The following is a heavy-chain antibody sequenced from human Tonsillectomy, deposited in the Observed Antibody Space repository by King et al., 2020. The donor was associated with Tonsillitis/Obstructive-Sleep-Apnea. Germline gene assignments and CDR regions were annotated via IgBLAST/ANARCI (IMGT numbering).Heavy chain of an antibody. CDR1: GYSFSSYW. J-gene: IGHJ3*02. D-gene: IGHD5-18*01. Sequence: QLVQSGAEVKKPGESLKISCQGSGYSFSSYWLGWVRQMPGKGLEWMGIIYPDDPDTRYSPSFQGQVTISADKSISTAYLQWTSLKASDTAMYYCATTAGRDAFDIWGQGTMVTVSS. CDR2: IYPDDPDT. CDR3: ATTAGRDAFDI. V-gene: IGHV5-51*03.